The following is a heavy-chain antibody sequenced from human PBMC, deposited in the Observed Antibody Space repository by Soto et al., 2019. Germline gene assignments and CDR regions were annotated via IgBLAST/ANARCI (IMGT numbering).Heavy chain of an antibody. V-gene: IGHV4-34*01. CDR2: ICHGGGA. D-gene: IGHD6-13*01. J-gene: IGHJ1*01. CDR3: AGYSNSWSKYVKH. Sequence: VQLQQWGAGLLKPSETLSLTCAVYGGSFSGYCWSWIRQTPGERLEWVGDICHGGGANYNPYLXXRXXLSMDPSKNQFSLKLNSVMAADTAVYYCAGYSNSWSKYVKHWGRGSLVTVSS. CDR1: GGSFSGYC.